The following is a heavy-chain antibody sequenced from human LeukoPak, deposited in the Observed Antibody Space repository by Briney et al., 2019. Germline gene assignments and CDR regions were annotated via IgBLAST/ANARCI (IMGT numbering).Heavy chain of an antibody. D-gene: IGHD2-21*01. CDR1: GYTLTELS. V-gene: IGHV1-69*13. CDR3: ARDSSEFRSLIPH. Sequence: SVKVPCKVSGYTLTELSMHWVRQAPGQGLEWMGGIIPIFGTANYAQKFQGRVTITADESTSTAYMELSSLRSEDTAVYYCARDSSEFRSLIPHWGQGTLVTVSS. J-gene: IGHJ1*01. CDR2: IIPIFGTA.